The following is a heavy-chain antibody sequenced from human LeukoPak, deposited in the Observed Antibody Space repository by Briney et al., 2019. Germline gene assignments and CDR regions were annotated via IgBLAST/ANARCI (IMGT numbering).Heavy chain of an antibody. CDR1: GFTFSSYA. CDR3: AKAALVRGVIIPYYYYSMDV. V-gene: IGHV3-23*01. J-gene: IGHJ6*02. CDR2: ISGSGTST. D-gene: IGHD3-10*01. Sequence: PGGSLRLSCAASGFTFSSYAMTWVRQAPGKGLEWVSAISGSGTSTYHADSVKGRFTISRDNSKNTLYLQMNSLRAEDTAVHYCAKAALVRGVIIPYYYYSMDVWGQGTTVTVS.